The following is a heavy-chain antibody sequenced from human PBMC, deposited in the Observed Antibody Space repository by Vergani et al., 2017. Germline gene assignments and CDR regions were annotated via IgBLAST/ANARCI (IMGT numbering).Heavy chain of an antibody. CDR2: INPKKCLT. CDR1: GYTFTGYY. V-gene: IGHV1-2*02. J-gene: IGHJ4*02. Sequence: QVQLVQSGAEVKRPGASVKVSCKASGYTFTGYYLHWVRLAPGQGLEWMGWINPKKCLTKYAQRFQGRVSLTRDTSITTAFMELSSLRSDDTAMYYCTSFPTETSEYYDSTGYYHRFFEKWGQGTLVTVSS. CDR3: TSFPTETSEYYDSTGYYHRFFEK. D-gene: IGHD3-16*01.